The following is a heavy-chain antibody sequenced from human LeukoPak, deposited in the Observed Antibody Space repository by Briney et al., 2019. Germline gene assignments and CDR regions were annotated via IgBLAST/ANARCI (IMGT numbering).Heavy chain of an antibody. CDR3: AKAPYGSGSWSHYFDY. J-gene: IGHJ4*02. CDR2: ISWNSGSI. D-gene: IGHD3-10*01. CDR1: GFTFDDYA. V-gene: IGHV3-9*01. Sequence: PGRSLRLSCAASGFTFDDYAMHWVRQAPGKGLEWVSGISWNSGSIGYADSVKGRFTISRDNAKNSLYLQMNSLRAEDTALYYCAKAPYGSGSWSHYFDYWGQGTLVTVSS.